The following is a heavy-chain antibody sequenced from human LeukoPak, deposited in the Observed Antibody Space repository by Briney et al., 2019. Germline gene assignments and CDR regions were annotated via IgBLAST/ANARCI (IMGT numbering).Heavy chain of an antibody. Sequence: GGSLRLSCTVSGFTVSSNSWSWVRQAPGKGLEWVSFIYSGGNTHYSDSVKGRFTISRDNSKNSLYLQMNSLRAEDTAVYYCARRSYYGDYFDYWGQGTLVTVSS. V-gene: IGHV3-53*01. CDR1: GFTVSSNS. CDR3: ARRSYYGDYFDY. D-gene: IGHD4-17*01. J-gene: IGHJ4*02. CDR2: IYSGGNT.